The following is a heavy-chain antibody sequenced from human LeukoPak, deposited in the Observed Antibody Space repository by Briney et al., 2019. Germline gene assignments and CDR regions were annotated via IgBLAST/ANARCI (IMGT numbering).Heavy chain of an antibody. V-gene: IGHV4-30-4*08. J-gene: IGHJ5*02. CDR3: ARLSGIAVT. CDR1: GGSISSGGYS. CDR2: IYYSGST. D-gene: IGHD6-19*01. Sequence: SQTLSLTCAVSGGSISSGGYSWSWIRQPPGKGLEWIGYIYYSGSTYYNPSLKSRVTISVDTSKNQFSLKLSSVTAADTAVYYCARLSGIAVTWGQGTLVTVSS.